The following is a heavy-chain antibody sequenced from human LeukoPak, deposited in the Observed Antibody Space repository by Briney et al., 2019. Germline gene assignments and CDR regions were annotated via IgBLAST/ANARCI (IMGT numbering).Heavy chain of an antibody. CDR3: AKGSRRRDGYNFRICDTLNAVADGFDT. J-gene: IGHJ3*02. CDR1: GFTFSSYA. D-gene: IGHD5-24*01. V-gene: IGHV3-23*01. CDR2: ISGSGGST. Sequence: GGSLRLSCAASGFTFSSYAMSWVRQAPGKGLEWVSAISGSGGSTYYADSVKGRFTISRDNSKNTLYLQMNSLRAEDTAVYYCAKGSRRRDGYNFRICDTLNAVADGFDTWGQGTMVTVSS.